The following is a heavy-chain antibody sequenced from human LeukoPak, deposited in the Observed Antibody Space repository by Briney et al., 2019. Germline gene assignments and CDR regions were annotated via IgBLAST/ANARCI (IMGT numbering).Heavy chain of an antibody. CDR1: GYTFTGYY. CDR2: INPSGGST. V-gene: IGHV1-46*01. J-gene: IGHJ6*02. CDR3: ARGGDFWSGYPHWGPSMFYYYGMDV. Sequence: GASVKVSCKASGYTFTGYYMHWVRQAPGQGLEWMGIINPSGGSTSYAQKFQGRVTMTRDTSTSTVYMELSSLRSEDTAVYYCARGGDFWSGYPHWGPSMFYYYGMDVWGQGTTVTVSS. D-gene: IGHD3-3*01.